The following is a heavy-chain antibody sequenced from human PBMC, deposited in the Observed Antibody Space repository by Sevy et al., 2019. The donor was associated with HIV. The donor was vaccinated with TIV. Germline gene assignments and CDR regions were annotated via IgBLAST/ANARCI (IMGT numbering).Heavy chain of an antibody. J-gene: IGHJ4*02. D-gene: IGHD1-26*01. V-gene: IGHV3-74*01. CDR3: AREYSGTYYYFDY. CDR2: INSDGSST. CDR1: GFTFSSYW. Sequence: GGFLRLSCAASGFTFSSYWMHWVRQAPGKGLVWVSRINSDGSSTNYADSVKGRFTISRDNAKNTLYLQMNSLRAEDTTVYYCAREYSGTYYYFDYWGQGTLVTVSS.